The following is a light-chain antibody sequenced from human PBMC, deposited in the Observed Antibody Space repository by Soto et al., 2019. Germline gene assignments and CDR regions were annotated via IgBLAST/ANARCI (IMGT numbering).Light chain of an antibody. Sequence: GESSTRSSPASQRARRSHLAWYQQKPGQAPRLLIYGASSRATGIPDRFSFSGSGTDFTLASSIREPEDLVVCYWQQYGILLWPCCEGTKV. V-gene: IGKV3-20*01. CDR3: QQYGILLWP. CDR2: GAS. J-gene: IGKJ1*01. CDR1: QRARRSH.